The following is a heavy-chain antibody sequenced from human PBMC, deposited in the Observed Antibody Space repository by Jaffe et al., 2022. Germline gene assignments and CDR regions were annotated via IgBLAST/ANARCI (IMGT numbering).Heavy chain of an antibody. D-gene: IGHD6-19*01. CDR3: ARDPGPAVAGTSYNWFDP. J-gene: IGHJ5*02. Sequence: QVQLQESGPGLVKPSETLSLTCTVSGGSISSYYWSWIRQPPGKGLEWIGYIYYSGSTNYNPSLKSRVTISVDTSKNQFSLKLSSVTAADTAVYYCARDPGPAVAGTSYNWFDPWGQGTLVTVSS. CDR1: GGSISSYY. V-gene: IGHV4-59*01. CDR2: IYYSGST.